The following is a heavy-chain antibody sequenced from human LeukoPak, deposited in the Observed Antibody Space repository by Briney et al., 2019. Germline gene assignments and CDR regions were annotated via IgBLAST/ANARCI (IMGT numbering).Heavy chain of an antibody. D-gene: IGHD3-22*01. CDR1: GESFSGYY. CDR3: AANPGHSSGFPDC. CDR2: INHSGST. J-gene: IGHJ4*02. Sequence: SETLSLTCAVYGESFSGYYWSWIRQPPGKGLEWIGEINHSGSTNYNPSLKSRVTISIDTSKNQFSMKLTSLTAAGTAVYYCAANPGHSSGFPDCWGQGILVTVSS. V-gene: IGHV4-34*01.